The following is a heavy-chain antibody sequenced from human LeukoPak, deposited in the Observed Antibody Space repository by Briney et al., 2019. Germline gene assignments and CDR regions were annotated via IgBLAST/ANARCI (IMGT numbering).Heavy chain of an antibody. CDR2: INTDGSST. J-gene: IGHJ4*02. CDR1: GFTFSSYW. V-gene: IGHV3-74*01. D-gene: IGHD6-6*01. CDR3: ARVGWSIAESYYFDY. Sequence: GGSLRLSCAASGFTFSSYWMHWVRQAPGKGLVWVSRINTDGSSTSYADSVKGRFTISRDNAKNTLYLQMNSLRAEDTAVYYCARVGWSIAESYYFDYWGQGTLVTVSS.